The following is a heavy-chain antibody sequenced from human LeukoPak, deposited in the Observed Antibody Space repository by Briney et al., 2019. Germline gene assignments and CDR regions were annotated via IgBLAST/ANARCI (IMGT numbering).Heavy chain of an antibody. V-gene: IGHV3-7*01. Sequence: GGSLRLSCVASGFSISSHWMSWVRQAPGKGLEWVASLKEDVSARNLVDSVKGRFTISTDNAKNSPNLQMNSLRVEDTAVYYCARGPPYGSRSDFLDYWGLGTLVTVSS. CDR2: LKEDVSAR. J-gene: IGHJ4*02. CDR3: ARGPPYGSRSDFLDY. D-gene: IGHD3-10*01. CDR1: GFSISSHW.